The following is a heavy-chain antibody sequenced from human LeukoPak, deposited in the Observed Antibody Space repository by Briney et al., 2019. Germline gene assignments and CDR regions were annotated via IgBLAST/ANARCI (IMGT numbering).Heavy chain of an antibody. Sequence: GGSLRLSCAASGFTFSSYARSWVRQAPGKGLEWVAAICGSGGSTYYADSVKGRFTISRDNSKNTLSLQMNCLRAEDTAVYYCAKVPATVTMPGEVWGQGTLVTVSS. CDR1: GFTFSSYA. D-gene: IGHD3-10*01. J-gene: IGHJ4*02. CDR3: AKVPATVTMPGEV. V-gene: IGHV3-23*01. CDR2: ICGSGGST.